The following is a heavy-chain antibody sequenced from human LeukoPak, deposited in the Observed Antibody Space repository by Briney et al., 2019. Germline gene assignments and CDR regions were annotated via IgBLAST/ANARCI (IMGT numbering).Heavy chain of an antibody. CDR3: AKDSRGSNFFGDFDY. CDR1: GFTFSLYG. V-gene: IGHV3-33*06. Sequence: GGSLRLPCAASGFTFSLYGMRWVRQAPGKGLEWVALISNDGSRTYYAHSVKSRFTISRDNSKNTFYLQVSSLRADDTAVYYCAKDSRGSNFFGDFDYWGQGTLGTVSS. CDR2: ISNDGSRT. J-gene: IGHJ4*02. D-gene: IGHD5-24*01.